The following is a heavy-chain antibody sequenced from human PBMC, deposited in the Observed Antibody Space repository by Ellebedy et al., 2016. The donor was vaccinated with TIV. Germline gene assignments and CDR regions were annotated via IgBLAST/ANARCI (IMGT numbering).Heavy chain of an antibody. CDR3: AKVDSSGWSYQRRFGF. D-gene: IGHD6-19*01. CDR1: GFTFSMFT. Sequence: GESLKISCAASGFTFSMFTMTWVRQAPGKGLEWVSAISGYGANTSYAASVKGRFSVSRDNSKNTLYLQMHSLRGEDTAVYYCAKVDSSGWSYQRRFGFWGQGTLVTVSS. CDR2: ISGYGANT. V-gene: IGHV3-23*01. J-gene: IGHJ5*01.